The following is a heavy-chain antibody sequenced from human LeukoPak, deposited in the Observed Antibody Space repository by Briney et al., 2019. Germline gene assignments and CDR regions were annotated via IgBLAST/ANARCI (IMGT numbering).Heavy chain of an antibody. CDR3: ARGPYYYDSSGYYYLVYYYYGMDV. V-gene: IGHV3-33*01. CDR1: GFIFSTYG. CDR2: IWYDGSNQ. Sequence: GGSLRLSCAASGFIFSTYGMHWVRQAPGKGLEWVAVIWYDGSNQNYADSVKGRFTISRDNSKNTLYLQMNSLRAEDTAVYYCARGPYYYDSSGYYYLVYYYYGMDVWGQGTTVTVSS. D-gene: IGHD3-22*01. J-gene: IGHJ6*02.